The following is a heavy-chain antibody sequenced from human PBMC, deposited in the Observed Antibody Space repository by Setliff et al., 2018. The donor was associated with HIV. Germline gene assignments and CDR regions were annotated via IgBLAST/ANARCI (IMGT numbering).Heavy chain of an antibody. CDR1: GGSISTSY. V-gene: IGHV4-4*09. D-gene: IGHD6-19*01. Sequence: KSSETLSLTCTVSGGSISTSYWNWIRQPPGKGLEWIAYIYISGTTNYNPSLKSRVTISLDTSKNQFSLNVSSVTAADTAVYYCARGWGHDGFDFWGQGTMVTVS. CDR3: ARGWGHDGFDF. CDR2: IYISGTT. J-gene: IGHJ3*01.